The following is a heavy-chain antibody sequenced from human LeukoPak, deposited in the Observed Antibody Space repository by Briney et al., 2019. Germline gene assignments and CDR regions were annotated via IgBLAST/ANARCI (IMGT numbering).Heavy chain of an antibody. D-gene: IGHD3-16*01. V-gene: IGHV4-61*08. CDR2: IYHTGVT. J-gene: IGHJ6*02. CDR3: ARDASYYGMDV. CDR1: GGSISSGGHY. Sequence: PSETLSLTCTVSGGSISSGGHYWSWLRHPPGKGLEWIGYIYHTGVTYFNPSLKSRVTISVDTSKNQFSLKLSSVTAADTAVYYCARDASYYGMDVWGQGTTVTVSS.